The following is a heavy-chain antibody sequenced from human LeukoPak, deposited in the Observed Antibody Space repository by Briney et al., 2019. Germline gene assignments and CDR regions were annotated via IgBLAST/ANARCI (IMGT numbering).Heavy chain of an antibody. CDR2: IYYSGST. CDR3: ARYFGGYYGSGSYLGYNWFDP. J-gene: IGHJ5*02. Sequence: SETLSLTCTVSGGSISSYYWSWIRQPPGKGLEWIGYIYYSGSTNYNPSLKSRVTISVDTSKNQFSPKLSSVTAADTAVYYCARYFGGYYGSGSYLGYNWFDPWGQGTLVTVSS. CDR1: GGSISSYY. V-gene: IGHV4-59*08. D-gene: IGHD3-10*01.